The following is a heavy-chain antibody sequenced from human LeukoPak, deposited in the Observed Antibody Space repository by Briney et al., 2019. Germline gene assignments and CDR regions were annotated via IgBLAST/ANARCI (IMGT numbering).Heavy chain of an antibody. CDR1: GFTLDDYA. CDR2: ISLCCGSL. D-gene: IGHD2-15*01. J-gene: IGHJ3*02. Sequence: SLRLSLAASGFTLDDYALHWVRQAPGKGLGGVSGISLCCGSLGYACSVKYRFTIYRDNAKNSLYLQMNSLRDENTALYYCAKDRSCCSGGSCYSRDHDAFDIWGQGTMVTVFS. CDR3: AKDRSCCSGGSCYSRDHDAFDI. V-gene: IGHV3-9*01.